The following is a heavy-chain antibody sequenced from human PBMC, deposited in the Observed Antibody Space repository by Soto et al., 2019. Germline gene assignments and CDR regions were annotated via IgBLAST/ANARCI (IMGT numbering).Heavy chain of an antibody. CDR1: GFTFSSYA. V-gene: IGHV3-30-3*01. CDR3: ARGTGTTSYFDY. Sequence: GGSLRLSCAASGFTFSSYAMHWVRQAPGKGLEWVAVISYDGSNKYYADSVKGRFTISRDNSKNTLYLQMNSLRAEDMAVYYCARGTGTTSYFDYWGQGTLVTVSS. CDR2: ISYDGSNK. D-gene: IGHD1-7*01. J-gene: IGHJ4*02.